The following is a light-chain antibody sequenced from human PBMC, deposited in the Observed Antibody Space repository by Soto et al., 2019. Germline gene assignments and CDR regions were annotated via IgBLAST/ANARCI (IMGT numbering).Light chain of an antibody. CDR2: EVS. Sequence: QLVLTQPASVSGSPGQSITISCTGTSSDVGRYNYVSWYQHLPGKAPKLIIYEVSNRPSGVSNRFSASKSGNTASLTISGLQAEDEADYYCSSYTGIAALFGGGTKLTVL. J-gene: IGLJ2*01. CDR3: SSYTGIAAL. V-gene: IGLV2-14*01. CDR1: SSDVGRYNY.